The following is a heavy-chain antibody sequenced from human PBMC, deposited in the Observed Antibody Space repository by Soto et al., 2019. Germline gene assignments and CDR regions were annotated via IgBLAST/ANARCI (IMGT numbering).Heavy chain of an antibody. D-gene: IGHD3-10*01. V-gene: IGHV3-23*01. CDR2: ISATGGST. CDR1: GFTFNNYA. J-gene: IGHJ4*02. Sequence: EVQLLESGGGLVQPGGSLRLSCVVSGFTFNNYAMNWVRQAPGKGLEWVSGISATGGSTYYADSVKGRFTISSDSSKHTLYLQMNSLRADDTAIYYCAIHLYYGSVSYYAVDYWGQGTLVTVSS. CDR3: AIHLYYGSVSYYAVDY.